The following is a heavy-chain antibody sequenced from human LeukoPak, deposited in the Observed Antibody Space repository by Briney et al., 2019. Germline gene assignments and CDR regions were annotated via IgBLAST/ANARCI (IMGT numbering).Heavy chain of an antibody. D-gene: IGHD1-26*01. CDR3: GRAGSHDRQTIDF. V-gene: IGHV1-8*02. CDR2: LNPNSDNT. CDR1: GYTFTSYA. Sequence: ASVKVSCKASGYTFTSYAMHWVRQAPGQRLEWMGWLNPNSDNTASAQSFQGRLTLTRNTSISTAYMELSSLRSEDTAIYYCGRAGSHDRQTIDFWGQGTLVSVSS. J-gene: IGHJ4*02.